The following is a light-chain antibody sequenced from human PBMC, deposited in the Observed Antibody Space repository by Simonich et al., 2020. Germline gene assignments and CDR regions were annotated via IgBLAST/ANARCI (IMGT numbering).Light chain of an antibody. CDR1: STDVGSYNL. CDR2: DVS. CDR3: SSYTSSSTWV. Sequence: QSALTQPVSVSGSPGQSITISCTGTSTDVGSYNLVSWYQQHPGKAPKPMIYDVSKRPSGVSNRFSGSKSGNTASLTISGLQAEDEADYYCSSYTSSSTWVFGGGTKLTVL. J-gene: IGLJ3*02. V-gene: IGLV2-14*02.